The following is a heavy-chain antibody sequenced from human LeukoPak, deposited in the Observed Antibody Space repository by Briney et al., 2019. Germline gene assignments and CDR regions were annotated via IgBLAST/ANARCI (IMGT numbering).Heavy chain of an antibody. CDR1: GGSISSYY. Sequence: PSETLSLTCTVSGGSISSYYWSWIRQPPGKGLEWIGYIYYSGSTNYNPSLKSRVTISVDTSKNQFSLKLSSVTAADTAVYYCARVNYDSSGYYFDYWGQGTLVTVFS. D-gene: IGHD3-22*01. V-gene: IGHV4-59*01. CDR2: IYYSGST. CDR3: ARVNYDSSGYYFDY. J-gene: IGHJ4*02.